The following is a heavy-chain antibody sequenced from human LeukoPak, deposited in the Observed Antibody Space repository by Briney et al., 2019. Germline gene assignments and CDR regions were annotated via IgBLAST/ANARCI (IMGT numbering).Heavy chain of an antibody. CDR3: ARSGYSSGWSVVDY. CDR2: INPNSGGT. D-gene: IGHD6-19*01. Sequence: ASVKLSCNASGYTFTGYYMHWVRQAPGQGLEWMGWINPNSGGTNYAQKFQGRVTMTRDTSISTAYMELSRLRSDDTAVYYCARSGYSSGWSVVDYWGQGTLVTVSS. CDR1: GYTFTGYY. J-gene: IGHJ4*02. V-gene: IGHV1-2*02.